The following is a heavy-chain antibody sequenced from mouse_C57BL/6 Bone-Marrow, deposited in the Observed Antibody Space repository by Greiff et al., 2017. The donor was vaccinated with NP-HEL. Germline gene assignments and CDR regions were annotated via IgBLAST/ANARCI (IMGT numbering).Heavy chain of an antibody. CDR3: ARHGYNSNYGGFAY. D-gene: IGHD2-5*01. V-gene: IGHV1-62-2*01. J-gene: IGHJ3*01. Sequence: VKLQQSGAELVKPGASVKLSCTASGYTFTEYSIHWVKQRSGQGLEWIGWFYPGSGSIKYNEKFQDKATLTADKSSNTVYMELSRLTSEDSAVYFCARHGYNSNYGGFAYWGKGTLVTVSA. CDR1: GYTFTEYS. CDR2: FYPGSGSI.